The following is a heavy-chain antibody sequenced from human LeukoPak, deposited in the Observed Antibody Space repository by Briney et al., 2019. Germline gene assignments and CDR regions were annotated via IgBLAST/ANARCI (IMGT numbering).Heavy chain of an antibody. CDR1: GGSISSYY. Sequence: SETLSLTCTVSGGSISSYYWSWIRQPPGKGLEWIGYIYYSGSTNYNPSLKSRVTISVDTSKNQFSLKLSSVTAEDTAVYYCASPELNWGQGTLVTVSS. CDR2: IYYSGST. CDR3: ASPELN. V-gene: IGHV4-59*01. J-gene: IGHJ4*02. D-gene: IGHD1-26*01.